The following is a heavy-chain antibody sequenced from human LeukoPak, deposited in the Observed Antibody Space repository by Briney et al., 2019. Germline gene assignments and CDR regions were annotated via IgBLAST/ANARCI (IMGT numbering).Heavy chain of an antibody. D-gene: IGHD6-19*01. CDR1: GITFDDYA. J-gene: IGHJ4*02. CDR3: ANARGRVWSAFDY. CDR2: ISWISGSI. Sequence: GRSLRLSCAASGITFDDYAMHWVRQAPGKGLEWVSGISWISGSIGYADSVKGRFTISRDNAKDSLYLQMNSLRAEDTALYYCANARGRVWSAFDYWCQRTQVTVSS. V-gene: IGHV3-9*01.